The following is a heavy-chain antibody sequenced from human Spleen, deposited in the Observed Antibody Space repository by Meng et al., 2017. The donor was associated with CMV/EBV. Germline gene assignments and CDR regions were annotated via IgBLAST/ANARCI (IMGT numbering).Heavy chain of an antibody. CDR1: GFTFSNYA. D-gene: IGHD3-22*01. Sequence: ETLSLTCAASGFTFSNYAMSWVRQAPGRGLEWVSVIYSGGISSSYADSAKGRFTISRDNSKNTLYLQMNSLRAEDTAVYYCAKHMIPGNYFDYWGQGILVTVSS. CDR3: AKHMIPGNYFDY. V-gene: IGHV3-23*03. CDR2: IYSGGISS. J-gene: IGHJ4*02.